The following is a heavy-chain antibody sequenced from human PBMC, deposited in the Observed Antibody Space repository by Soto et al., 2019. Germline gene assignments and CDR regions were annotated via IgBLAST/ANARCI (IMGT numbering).Heavy chain of an antibody. CDR2: ISAYNGNT. D-gene: IGHD3-22*01. CDR3: ARDVSPFCSGGSCQDYYDSSGYYH. Sequence: ASVKVSCKASGYTFTSYGISWVRQAPGQGLEWMGWISAYNGNTNYAQKLQGRVTMTTDTSTSTAYMELRSLRSDDTAVYYCARDVSPFCSGGSCQDYYDSSGYYHWGQGTLVTVSS. CDR1: GYTFTSYG. J-gene: IGHJ5*02. V-gene: IGHV1-18*04.